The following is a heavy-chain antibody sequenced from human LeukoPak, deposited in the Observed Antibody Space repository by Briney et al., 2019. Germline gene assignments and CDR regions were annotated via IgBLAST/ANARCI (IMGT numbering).Heavy chain of an antibody. V-gene: IGHV3-30*18. CDR3: AKRGSSGWYVPAGIDY. D-gene: IGHD6-19*01. CDR2: ISNDGSNK. Sequence: GGSLRLSCAASGFTFSSYGMHWVRQTPGKGLEWVTVISNDGSNKYYTDSVKGRFTISRDSAKDTLYLHMNSLRPEDTAVYYCAKRGSSGWYVPAGIDYWGQGTLVTVSS. J-gene: IGHJ4*02. CDR1: GFTFSSYG.